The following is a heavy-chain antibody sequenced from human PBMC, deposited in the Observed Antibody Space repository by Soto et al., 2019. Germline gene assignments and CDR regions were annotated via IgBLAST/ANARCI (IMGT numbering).Heavy chain of an antibody. Sequence: GGSLRLSCAASGFTFSSYAMSWVRQAPGKGLEWVSAISGSGGSTYYADSVKGRFTISRDNSKNTLYLQMNSLRAEDTAVYYCAKPPDMVRGVIITGYFDYWGQGTLVTVSS. CDR1: GFTFSSYA. D-gene: IGHD3-10*01. CDR2: ISGSGGST. V-gene: IGHV3-23*01. J-gene: IGHJ4*02. CDR3: AKPPDMVRGVIITGYFDY.